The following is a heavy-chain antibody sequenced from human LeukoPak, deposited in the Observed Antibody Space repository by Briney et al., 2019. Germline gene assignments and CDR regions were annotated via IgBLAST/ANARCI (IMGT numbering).Heavy chain of an antibody. CDR3: AKADRLGIFGVVIDY. V-gene: IGHV3-23*01. D-gene: IGHD3-3*01. Sequence: GGSLRLSCAASEFTFSSYAMSWVRQAPGKGLEWVSSISGSGTSTYYADSVKGRFTISRDNSKNTLYLQMNSLRAEDTAVYYCAKADRLGIFGVVIDYWGQGTLVTVSS. J-gene: IGHJ4*02. CDR2: ISGSGTST. CDR1: EFTFSSYA.